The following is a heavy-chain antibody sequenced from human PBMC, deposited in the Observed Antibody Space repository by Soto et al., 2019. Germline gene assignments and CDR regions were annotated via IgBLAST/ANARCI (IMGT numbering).Heavy chain of an antibody. D-gene: IGHD2-2*01. J-gene: IGHJ3*01. CDR1: GFTLSTYA. Sequence: PGGSLRLSCAASGFTLSTYAMSWVRQTPGKGLEWVSHISGTGADSQYADSVKGRFTISRDNSKNMLFLQMNSLRVEDTAVYYCAREKTLGYCISTSCYSATDDAFDLWGQGTMVTVPS. V-gene: IGHV3-23*01. CDR3: AREKTLGYCISTSCYSATDDAFDL. CDR2: ISGTGADS.